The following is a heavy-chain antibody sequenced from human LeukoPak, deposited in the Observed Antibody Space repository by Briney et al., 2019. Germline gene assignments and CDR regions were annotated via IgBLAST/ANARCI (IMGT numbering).Heavy chain of an antibody. CDR2: ISYDGSNK. CDR3: AKWGVNYYDSSGYETPVDY. J-gene: IGHJ4*02. CDR1: GFTSSSYG. V-gene: IGHV3-30*18. D-gene: IGHD3-22*01. Sequence: PGRSLRLSCAASGFTSSSYGMHWVRHAPGEGLEWVAVISYDGSNKYYADSVKGRFTSSRDNSKNTLYLQMNSLRAEDTAVYYCAKWGVNYYDSSGYETPVDYWGQGTLVTVSS.